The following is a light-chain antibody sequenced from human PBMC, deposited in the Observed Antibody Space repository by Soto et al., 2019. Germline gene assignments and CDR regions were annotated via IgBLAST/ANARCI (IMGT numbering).Light chain of an antibody. CDR2: GAS. V-gene: IGKV3-20*01. CDR3: QQYGSSPSIT. J-gene: IGKJ5*01. CDR1: QSVSSNY. Sequence: EIVLTQSPGTLSLSPGERATLSCRASQSVSSNYFAWYQQKAGQAPKLLINGASRRATALPYRFSGSGSGTDLTLTISSLEHEDFAVYYCQQYGSSPSITFGQGTRLEIK.